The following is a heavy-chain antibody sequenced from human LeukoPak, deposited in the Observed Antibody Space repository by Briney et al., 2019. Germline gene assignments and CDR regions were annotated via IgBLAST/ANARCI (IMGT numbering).Heavy chain of an antibody. CDR2: INTDGSYI. Sequence: GGSLRLSCAASGFTFSSYWMHWVRQAPGKGLAWVSRINTDGSYIHYTDSVKGRFTISRDNAKNTLYLQMNSLRAEDTAIYYCTRDSYDSNYYYGMDVWGQGTTVIVSS. CDR1: GFTFSSYW. D-gene: IGHD3-3*01. CDR3: TRDSYDSNYYYGMDV. J-gene: IGHJ6*02. V-gene: IGHV3-74*01.